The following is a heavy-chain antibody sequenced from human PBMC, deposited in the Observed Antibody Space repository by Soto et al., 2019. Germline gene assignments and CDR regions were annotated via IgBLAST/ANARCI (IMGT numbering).Heavy chain of an antibody. V-gene: IGHV4-59*01. J-gene: IGHJ4*02. CDR2: IYYSGRT. CDR1: GDSISSYY. D-gene: IGHD2-15*01. CDR3: ARGHLGITTTGTWYDFDY. Sequence: KSSETLSLTCTVSGDSISSYYWTWIRQPPGKGLEYIGYIYYSGRTYYNPSLKSRVTISVDTSKNQFSLKLSSVTAADTAVYYCARGHLGITTTGTWYDFDYWGQGTLVTVS.